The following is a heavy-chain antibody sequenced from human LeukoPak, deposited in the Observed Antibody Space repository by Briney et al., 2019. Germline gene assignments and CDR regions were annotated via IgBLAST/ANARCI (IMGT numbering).Heavy chain of an antibody. D-gene: IGHD2-8*02. CDR2: INPGGSST. V-gene: IGHV3-74*01. J-gene: IGHJ4*02. CDR3: ASTYRWYDPFDY. CDR1: GFTFSSYW. Sequence: GGSLRLSCAASGFTFSSYWMHWVRQAPWKGLVWVSHINPGGSSTTYADSVKGRFTISRDNAKNTLYLQMNSLRAEDTAVYYCASTYRWYDPFDYWGQGTLVTVSS.